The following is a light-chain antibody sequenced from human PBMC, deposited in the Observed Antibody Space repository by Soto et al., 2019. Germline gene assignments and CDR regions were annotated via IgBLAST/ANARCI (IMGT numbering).Light chain of an antibody. J-gene: IGLJ3*02. CDR3: SSYTSSSRV. CDR2: DVS. V-gene: IGLV2-14*01. CDR1: SSDVGGYNY. Sequence: QSALTQPASVSGSPGQSITISCTGTSSDVGGYNYVSWYQQHPGKAPKLMIYDVSNRPSGLSNRFSGSKSGNTASLTISGLQAEDEADYYCSSYTSSSRVFGGGTKLTVL.